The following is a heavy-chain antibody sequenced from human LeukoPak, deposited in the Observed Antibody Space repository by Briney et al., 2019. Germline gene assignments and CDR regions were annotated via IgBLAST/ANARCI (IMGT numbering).Heavy chain of an antibody. CDR3: ASSRIQLWSLDY. D-gene: IGHD5-18*01. V-gene: IGHV4-30-4*08. Sequence: SQTLSLTCTVSGGSISSGDYYWSWIRQPPGKGLEWIGYIYYSGSTYYNPSLKSRVTISVDTSKNQFSLKLSSVTAADTAVYYCASSRIQLWSLDYWGQGTLVTVSS. CDR1: GGSISSGDYY. J-gene: IGHJ4*02. CDR2: IYYSGST.